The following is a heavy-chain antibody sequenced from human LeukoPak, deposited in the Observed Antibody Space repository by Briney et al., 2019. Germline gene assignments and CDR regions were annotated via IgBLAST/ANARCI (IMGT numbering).Heavy chain of an antibody. D-gene: IGHD1-26*01. J-gene: IGHJ4*02. CDR1: GFSFSSYS. CDR3: ARGMSGSYPTPFDY. Sequence: PGGSLKLSCAASGFSFSSYSMNWVRQAPGKGLEWVSYISSSSSTIYYADSVKGRFTISRDNAKNSLYLQMNSLRAEDTAVYYCARGMSGSYPTPFDYWGQGTLVTVSS. V-gene: IGHV3-48*01. CDR2: ISSSSSTI.